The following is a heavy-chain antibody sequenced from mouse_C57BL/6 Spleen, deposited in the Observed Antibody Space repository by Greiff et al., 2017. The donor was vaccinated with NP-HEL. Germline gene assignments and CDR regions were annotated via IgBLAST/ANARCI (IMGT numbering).Heavy chain of an antibody. V-gene: IGHV5-17*01. CDR2: ISSGSSTI. D-gene: IGHD1-1*01. CDR3: ARKVGWYVDV. Sequence: EVMLVESGGGLVKPGGSLKLSCAASGFTFSDYGMHWVRQAPEKGLEWVAYISSGSSTIYYADTVKGRFTISRDNAKNTLFLHMTSLRSEDTAMYYCARKVGWYVDVWGTGTTVTVSS. J-gene: IGHJ1*03. CDR1: GFTFSDYG.